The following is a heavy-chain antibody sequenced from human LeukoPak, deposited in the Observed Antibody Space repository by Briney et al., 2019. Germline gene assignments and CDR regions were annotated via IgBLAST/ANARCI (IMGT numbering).Heavy chain of an antibody. J-gene: IGHJ5*02. Sequence: PSETLSLTCTVSGGSISSYYWSWIRQPPGKGLEWIGYIYYSGSTNYNPSLKSRVTISVDTSKNQFSLKLSSVTAADTAVYYCAREQGDYYDSSGSGFDPWGQGTLDTVSS. CDR1: GGSISSYY. V-gene: IGHV4-59*01. D-gene: IGHD3-22*01. CDR3: AREQGDYYDSSGSGFDP. CDR2: IYYSGST.